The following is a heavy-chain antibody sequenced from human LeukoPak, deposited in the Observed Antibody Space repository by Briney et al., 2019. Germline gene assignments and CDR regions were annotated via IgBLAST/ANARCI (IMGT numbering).Heavy chain of an antibody. J-gene: IGHJ6*03. CDR1: GYTFSAHY. V-gene: IGHV1-2*06. CDR2: INPISGGT. D-gene: IGHD1-26*01. CDR3: ASDLGGSYLNNYYMDV. Sequence: GASVKVSCKASGYTFSAHYLHWVRQAPGQGLEWMGRINPISGGTIYAQKFQGRVAMTRDTSISAAYMELSGLRNEDTAVSYCASDLGGSYLNNYYMDVWGKGTTVTVSS.